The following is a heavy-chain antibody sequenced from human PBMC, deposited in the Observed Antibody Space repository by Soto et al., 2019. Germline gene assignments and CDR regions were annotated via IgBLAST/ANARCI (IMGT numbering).Heavy chain of an antibody. CDR3: ARGGHCTNGVCSALDY. D-gene: IGHD2-8*01. J-gene: IGHJ4*02. CDR2: IYYGGRA. V-gene: IGHV4-59*08. CDR1: GGFISTYY. Sequence: PSETLSLTCTVSGGFISTYYWNWIRQPPGKGLEWIGYIYYGGRANYNPSLKSRVTISVDTSKKQFSLKLSSVTAGDTAVYYCARGGHCTNGVCSALDYWGQGTLVTDSS.